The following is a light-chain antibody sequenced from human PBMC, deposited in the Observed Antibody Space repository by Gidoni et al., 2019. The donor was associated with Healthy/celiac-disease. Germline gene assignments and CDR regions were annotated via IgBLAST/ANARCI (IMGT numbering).Light chain of an antibody. J-gene: IGLJ2*01. V-gene: IGLV2-14*01. CDR2: EVS. CDR1: SSDVGVYNY. CDR3: SSYTSSSTLV. Sequence: QSALTQPAPVSGSPGQSITISCTGTSSDVGVYNYASWYQQHPGKAPKLMIYEVSNRPSGVSNRFSGSKSGNTASLTISGLQAEDEADYYCSSYTSSSTLVFGGGTKLTVL.